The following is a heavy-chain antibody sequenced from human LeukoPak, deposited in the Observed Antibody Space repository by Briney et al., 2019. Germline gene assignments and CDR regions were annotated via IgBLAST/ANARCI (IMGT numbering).Heavy chain of an antibody. CDR2: ISSSGSTI. CDR1: GFTFSSYE. CDR3: ASARIEVAFVVT. V-gene: IGHV3-48*03. D-gene: IGHD6-19*01. J-gene: IGHJ3*01. Sequence: GGSLRLSCAASGFTFSSYEMNWVRQAPGKGLEWVSYISSSGSTIYYADSVKGRFTISRDNAKNSLYLQMNSLRAEDTAVYYCASARIEVAFVVTWGQGTMVTVSS.